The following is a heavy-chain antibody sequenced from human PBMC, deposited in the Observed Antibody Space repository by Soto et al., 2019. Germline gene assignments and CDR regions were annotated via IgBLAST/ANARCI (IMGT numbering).Heavy chain of an antibody. CDR3: VRDRYYGSGSYSGFDY. D-gene: IGHD3-10*01. J-gene: IGHJ4*02. Sequence: QVQLQESGPGLVKPSGTLSLTCAVSGGSISSSNWWSWVRQPPGKGLEWIGEIYHSGSTNYNPSHTRRVTISVDKAQNQFALKLSSVTAADTAVYYCVRDRYYGSGSYSGFDYWGQGTLVTVSS. CDR2: IYHSGST. V-gene: IGHV4-4*02. CDR1: GGSISSSNW.